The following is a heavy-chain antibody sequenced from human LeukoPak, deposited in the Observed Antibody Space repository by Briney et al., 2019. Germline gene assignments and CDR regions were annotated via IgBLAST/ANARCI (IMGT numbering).Heavy chain of an antibody. Sequence: ASVKVSCKASGYSFSSYGISWVRQAPGQGLEWMGWISGYNGNTDYAQKLQGRVTMTTDTSTSTAYMELRSLRSDDTAVYYCAREVPGGVYGDNGGQGTLVTPSP. V-gene: IGHV1-18*01. CDR1: GYSFSSYG. J-gene: IGHJ4*02. CDR2: ISGYNGNT. CDR3: AREVPGGVYGDN. D-gene: IGHD5/OR15-5a*01.